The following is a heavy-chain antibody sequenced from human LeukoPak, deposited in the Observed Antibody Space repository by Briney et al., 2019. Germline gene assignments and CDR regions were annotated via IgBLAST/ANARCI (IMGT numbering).Heavy chain of an antibody. CDR1: GGSISSSSYY. V-gene: IGHV4-39*01. CDR2: IYYSGST. D-gene: IGHD4-17*01. J-gene: IGHJ4*02. CDR3: AIKAYGDYLYYFDY. Sequence: PSETLSLTCTVSGGSISSSSYYWGWTRQPPGKGLEWIGSIYYSGSTYYNPSLKSRVTISVDTSKNQFSLKLSSVTAADTAVYYCAIKAYGDYLYYFDYWGQGTLVTVSS.